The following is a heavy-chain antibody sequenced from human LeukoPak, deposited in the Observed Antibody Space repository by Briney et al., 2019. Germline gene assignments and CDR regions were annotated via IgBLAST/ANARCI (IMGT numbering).Heavy chain of an antibody. CDR1: GFTFSSYE. Sequence: PGGSLRLSCAASGFTFSSYEMNWVRQAPGKGLEWVSYISSSGSTIYYADSVKGRFTISRDNAKNSLYLQMNSLRAEDTAVYYCASHRRMQKVPAAIDYWGQGTLVTVSS. V-gene: IGHV3-48*03. CDR3: ASHRRMQKVPAAIDY. D-gene: IGHD2-2*01. J-gene: IGHJ4*02. CDR2: ISSSGSTI.